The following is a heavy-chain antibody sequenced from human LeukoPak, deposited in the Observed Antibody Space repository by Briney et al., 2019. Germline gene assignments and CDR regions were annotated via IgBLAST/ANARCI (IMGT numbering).Heavy chain of an antibody. Sequence: PGGSLRLSCAASGFTFSSYSMNWVRQAPGKGLEWVSSISSSSGYIYYADSVKGRFTISRDNAKNSLYLQMNSLRAEDTALYHCARSIVVVPAAISGTYNWFDPWGQGTLVTVSS. CDR1: GFTFSSYS. D-gene: IGHD2-2*01. CDR3: ARSIVVVPAAISGTYNWFDP. CDR2: ISSSSGYI. V-gene: IGHV3-21*04. J-gene: IGHJ5*02.